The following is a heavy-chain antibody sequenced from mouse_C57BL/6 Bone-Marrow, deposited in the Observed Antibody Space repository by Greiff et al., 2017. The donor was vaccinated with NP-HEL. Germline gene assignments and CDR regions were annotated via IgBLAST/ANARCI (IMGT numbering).Heavy chain of an antibody. CDR3: ARERITTYYFDY. Sequence: EVQRVESGGGLVKPGGSLKLSCAASGFTFSSYAMSWVRQTPEKRLEWVATISDGGSYTYYPDNVKGRFTISRDNAKNNLYLQMGHLKSEDTAMYYCARERITTYYFDYGGQGTTLTVSS. V-gene: IGHV5-4*01. CDR2: ISDGGSYT. CDR1: GFTFSSYA. J-gene: IGHJ2*01. D-gene: IGHD1-1*01.